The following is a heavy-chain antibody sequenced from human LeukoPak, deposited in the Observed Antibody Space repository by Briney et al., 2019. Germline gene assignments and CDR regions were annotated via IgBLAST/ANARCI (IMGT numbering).Heavy chain of an antibody. CDR1: GGTFSSYA. J-gene: IGHJ5*02. D-gene: IGHD6-19*01. V-gene: IGHV1-46*01. Sequence: GASVKVSCKASGGTFSSYAISWVRQAPGQGLEWMGIINPSGGSTSYAQKFQGRVTMTRDTSTSTVYMELSSLRSEDTAVYYCARDQVAGTGPWGQGTLVTVSS. CDR2: INPSGGST. CDR3: ARDQVAGTGP.